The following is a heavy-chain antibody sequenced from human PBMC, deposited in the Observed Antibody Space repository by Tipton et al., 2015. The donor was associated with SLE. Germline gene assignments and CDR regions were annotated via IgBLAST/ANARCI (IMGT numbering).Heavy chain of an antibody. CDR1: GVSISTDY. CDR2: MYYTGRT. D-gene: IGHD5-12*01. Sequence: TLSLTCTVSGVSISTDYRSWIRQPPGKGLEWIGYMYYTGRTNYNPSLKSRLTMSVDTSKNQFSLRLSSVTAADTAVYYCARGVATFKDWGQGSLVTVSS. CDR3: ARGVATFKD. V-gene: IGHV4-59*01. J-gene: IGHJ4*02.